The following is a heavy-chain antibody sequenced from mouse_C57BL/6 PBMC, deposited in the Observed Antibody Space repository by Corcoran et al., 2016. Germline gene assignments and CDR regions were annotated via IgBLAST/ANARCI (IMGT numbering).Heavy chain of an antibody. V-gene: IGHV1-26*01. CDR3: ARSDYYCSSVYYYAMDY. D-gene: IGHD1-1*01. J-gene: IGHJ4*01. CDR1: GYTFTDYY. CDR2: INPNNGGT. Sequence: EVQLQQSGPELVKPGASVKISCKASGYTFTDYYMNWVKQSHGKSLEWIGDINPNNGGTSYNQKFKGKATLTVDKSSSTAYMELRSLTSEDSAVYYCARSDYYCSSVYYYAMDYWGQGTSVTVSS.